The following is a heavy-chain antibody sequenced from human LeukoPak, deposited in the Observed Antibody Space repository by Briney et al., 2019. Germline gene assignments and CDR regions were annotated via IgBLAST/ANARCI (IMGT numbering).Heavy chain of an antibody. CDR2: INHSGST. Sequence: SETLSLTCAVYGGSFSGYYWSWIRQPPGKGLEWIGEINHSGSTSYNPSLKSRVTISVDTSKNQFSLKLSSVTAADTAVYYCARARYDILTGYSPGSYFDYWGQGTLVTVSS. D-gene: IGHD3-9*01. CDR3: ARARYDILTGYSPGSYFDY. V-gene: IGHV4-34*01. CDR1: GGSFSGYY. J-gene: IGHJ4*02.